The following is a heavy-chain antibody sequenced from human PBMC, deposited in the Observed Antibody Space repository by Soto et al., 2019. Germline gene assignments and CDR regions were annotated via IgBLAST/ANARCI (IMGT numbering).Heavy chain of an antibody. CDR2: ILYSGRT. CDR3: VRVGVGIGNHFDS. V-gene: IGHV4-59*12. J-gene: IGHJ4*02. Sequence: PSATLSLTCSVSNGSISGFYWTWIRQPPGKILAWIGYILYSGRTDYNPSLTSRATMSVDTSKNQFSLNLKSITAADTAVYYCVRVGVGIGNHFDSWGRGTLVTVSS. CDR1: NGSISGFY. D-gene: IGHD1-26*01.